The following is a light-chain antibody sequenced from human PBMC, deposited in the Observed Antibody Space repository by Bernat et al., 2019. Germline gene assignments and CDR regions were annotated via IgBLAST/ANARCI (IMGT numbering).Light chain of an antibody. V-gene: IGLV10-54*04. CDR3: SAWDSSLSGHV. J-gene: IGLJ6*01. CDR1: SNNVGNQG. CDR2: RNN. Sequence: QAGLTQPPSVSKGLRQTATFTCTVNSNNVGNQGAACLQQHQGHPPKLLSYRNNNRPSGISERFSASRSGNTASLTITGLQPEDGADYYCSAWDSSLSGHVFGSGTKVTVL.